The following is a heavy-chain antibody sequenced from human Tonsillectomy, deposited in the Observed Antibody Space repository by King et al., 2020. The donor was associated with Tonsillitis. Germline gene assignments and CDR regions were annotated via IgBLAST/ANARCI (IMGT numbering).Heavy chain of an antibody. J-gene: IGHJ6*02. CDR3: AKGEYGIEGTYHHFLGMDV. CDR2: ISYDGSNK. D-gene: IGHD6-6*01. V-gene: IGHV3-30*18. CDR1: GFTFSSYG. Sequence: VQLVESGGGVVQPGRSLRLSCAASGFTFSSYGMHWVRQAPGKGLEWVAVISYDGSNKYYADSVKGRFTISRDNSKNTLYLQMNSLRAEDTAVYYCAKGEYGIEGTYHHFLGMDVWGQGTTVTVSS.